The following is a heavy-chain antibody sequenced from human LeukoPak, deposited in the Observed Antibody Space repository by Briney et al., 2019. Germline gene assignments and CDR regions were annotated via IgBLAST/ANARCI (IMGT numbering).Heavy chain of an antibody. D-gene: IGHD2-2*01. CDR1: GDSFSSNSVA. CDR3: ARRLTQYDCFDP. Sequence: SQTLSLTCAISGDSFSSNSVAWNWIRQSPSRGLEWLGRTYYRSTWYNDYAVSVRGRITVNPDTSKNQFSLHLNSVTPEDTAVYYCARRLTQYDCFDPWGQGILVTVSS. J-gene: IGHJ5*02. V-gene: IGHV6-1*01. CDR2: TYYRSTWYN.